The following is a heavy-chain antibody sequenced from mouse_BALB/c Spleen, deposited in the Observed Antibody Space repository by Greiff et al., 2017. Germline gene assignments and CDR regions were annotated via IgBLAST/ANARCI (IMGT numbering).Heavy chain of an antibody. V-gene: IGHV2-9*02. J-gene: IGHJ1*01. CDR1: GFSLTSYG. Sequence: QVQLKESGPGLVAPSQSLSITCTVSGFSLTSYGVHWVRQPPGKGLEWLGVIWAGGSTNYNSALMSRLSISKDNSKSQVFLKMNSLQTDDTAMYYCAREREDYGNYGWYFDVWGAGTTVTVSS. CDR2: IWAGGST. D-gene: IGHD2-1*01. CDR3: AREREDYGNYGWYFDV.